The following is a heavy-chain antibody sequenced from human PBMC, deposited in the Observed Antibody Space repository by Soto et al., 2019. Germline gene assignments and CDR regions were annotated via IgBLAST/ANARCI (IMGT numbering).Heavy chain of an antibody. V-gene: IGHV4-38-2*01. CDR2: IYHSGST. Sequence: SETLSLTCAVSGYSISSGYYWGWIRQPTGKGLEWIGSIYHSGSTYYNPSLKSRVTISVDTSKNQFSLKLSSVTAADTAVYYCARGRYSYGGFDYWGQGTLVTVSS. D-gene: IGHD5-18*01. CDR3: ARGRYSYGGFDY. CDR1: GYSISSGYY. J-gene: IGHJ4*02.